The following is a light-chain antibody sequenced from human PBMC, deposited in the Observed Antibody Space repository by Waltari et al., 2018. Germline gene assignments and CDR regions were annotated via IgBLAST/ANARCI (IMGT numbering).Light chain of an antibody. CDR2: DVS. CDR1: SRDVGDYAW. Sequence: QSALTQPASVSGSPGQSITIPCPGTSRDVGDYAWVAWYQKHQGKAPKVVIFDVSYRPSGVSNRFSGSKSGNTASLTISGLQAEDEADYYCTSYTSRHSLVFGTGTKVTVL. J-gene: IGLJ1*01. CDR3: TSYTSRHSLV. V-gene: IGLV2-14*03.